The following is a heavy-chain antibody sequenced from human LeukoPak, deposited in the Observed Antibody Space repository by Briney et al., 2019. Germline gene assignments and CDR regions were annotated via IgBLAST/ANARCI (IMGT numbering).Heavy chain of an antibody. CDR3: ARGRLGELSLPFDY. CDR2: IWHDGSNK. V-gene: IGHV3-33*01. Sequence: GGSLRLSCAASGFTFSSYGINWVRQAPGKGLEWVAVIWHDGSNKFYADSVKGRFTISRDNSKKTLYLQMNSLRAEDTAVYYCARGRLGELSLPFDYWGQGTLVTVSS. CDR1: GFTFSSYG. D-gene: IGHD3-16*02. J-gene: IGHJ4*02.